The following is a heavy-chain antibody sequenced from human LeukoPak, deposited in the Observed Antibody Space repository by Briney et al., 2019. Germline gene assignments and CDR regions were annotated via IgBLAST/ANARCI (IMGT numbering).Heavy chain of an antibody. CDR1: GFTFSSYG. J-gene: IGHJ3*02. Sequence: GGSLRLSCAASGFTFSSYGMHWVRQAPGKGLEWVAVISYDGSNKYYADSVKGRFTISRDNFKNTLYLQMNSLRAEDTAVYYCARDSQPVEWEPQHAFDIWGQGTMVTVSS. V-gene: IGHV3-30*03. CDR2: ISYDGSNK. CDR3: ARDSQPVEWEPQHAFDI. D-gene: IGHD1-26*01.